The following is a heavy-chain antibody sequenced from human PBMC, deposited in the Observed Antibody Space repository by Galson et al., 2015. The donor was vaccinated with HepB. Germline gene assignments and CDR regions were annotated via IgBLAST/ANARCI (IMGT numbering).Heavy chain of an antibody. CDR1: GYTFTGYY. Sequence: SVKVPCKASGYTFTGYYMHWARQAPGQGLEWMGWINPNSGGTNYAQKFQGRVTMTRDTSISTAYMELSRLRSDDTAVYYCARGDYYGSGSYYRFFDYWGQGTLVTVSS. CDR2: INPNSGGT. V-gene: IGHV1-2*02. CDR3: ARGDYYGSGSYYRFFDY. D-gene: IGHD3-10*01. J-gene: IGHJ4*02.